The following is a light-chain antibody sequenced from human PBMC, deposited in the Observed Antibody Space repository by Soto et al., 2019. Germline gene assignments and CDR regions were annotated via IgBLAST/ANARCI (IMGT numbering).Light chain of an antibody. J-gene: IGLJ2*01. CDR1: SSDIGGYNY. V-gene: IGLV2-14*01. Sequence: QSALTQPASMSGSPGQSITISCTGTSSDIGGYNYISWYQQLPGKAPKFIIYDVRNRPSGVSNRFSGSRSGNTASLTISGLQAEDEADYYCSSYTSISTVIFGGGTKLTVL. CDR3: SSYTSISTVI. CDR2: DVR.